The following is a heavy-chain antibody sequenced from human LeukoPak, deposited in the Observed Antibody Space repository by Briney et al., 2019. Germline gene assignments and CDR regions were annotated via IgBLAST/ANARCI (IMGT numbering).Heavy chain of an antibody. CDR1: GFTFNDYA. CDR3: ARRYCSSTSCLLDY. CDR2: ISWNSGSI. V-gene: IGHV3-9*01. Sequence: GGSLRLSCAASGFTFNDYAMHWVRQAPGKGLEWVSGISWNSGSIGYADSVKGRFTISRDNDKNSLYLQMNSLRADDTAVYYCARRYCSSTSCLLDYWGQGTLVTVSS. D-gene: IGHD2-2*01. J-gene: IGHJ4*02.